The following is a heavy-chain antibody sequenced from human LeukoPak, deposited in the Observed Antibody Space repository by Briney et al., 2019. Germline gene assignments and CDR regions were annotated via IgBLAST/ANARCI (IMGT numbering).Heavy chain of an antibody. J-gene: IGHJ3*02. V-gene: IGHV4-59*08. CDR2: IYYSGST. D-gene: IGHD1-26*01. CDR1: GGSISSYY. CDR3: ARPQYSGSYSSFDI. Sequence: PSETLSLTCTVSGGSISSYYWSWIRQPPGKGLEWIGYIYYSGSTNYNPSLKSRVTISVDTSKNQFSLKVSSVTAADTAVYYCARPQYSGSYSSFDIWGQGTMVTVSS.